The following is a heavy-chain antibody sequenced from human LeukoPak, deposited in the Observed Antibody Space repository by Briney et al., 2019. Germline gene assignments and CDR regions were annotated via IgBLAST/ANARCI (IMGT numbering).Heavy chain of an antibody. CDR1: GFTFDDYG. Sequence: GGSLRLSCAASGFTFDDYGMSWVRQAPGKGLEWVANIKEDGSEKRDVDSVKGRFTVSRDNAKNSLYLQMNSLRVEDTAVYYCVRDKLVGPSRLDHWGQGTLVTVSS. CDR3: VRDKLVGPSRLDH. D-gene: IGHD1-26*01. CDR2: IKEDGSEK. J-gene: IGHJ4*02. V-gene: IGHV3-7*01.